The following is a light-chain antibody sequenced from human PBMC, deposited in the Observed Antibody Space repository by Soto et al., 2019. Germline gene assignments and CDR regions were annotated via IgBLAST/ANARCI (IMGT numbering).Light chain of an antibody. CDR1: TGPVTNGHF. CDR2: DTD. V-gene: IGLV7-46*01. J-gene: IGLJ1*01. CDR3: SLSYTGRLYV. Sequence: QTVVTQEPSLTVSPGGTVTLTCGSSTGPVTNGHFPYWFQQKPGQAPRPLIYDTDNKHSWTPARFSASLLGDKAALTLSGALPEDEADYYCSLSYTGRLYVFGPGTKLTVL.